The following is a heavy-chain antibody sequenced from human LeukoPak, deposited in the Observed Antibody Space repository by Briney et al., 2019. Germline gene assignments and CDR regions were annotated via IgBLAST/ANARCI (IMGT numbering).Heavy chain of an antibody. V-gene: IGHV3-48*01. Sequence: HPGGSLRLSCAASGFTFSSYSMNWVRQAPGKGLEWVSYISSSSSTIYYADSVKGRFTISRDNSKNTLYLQMNSLRAEDTAVYYCARSYCSSPSCYLTPFDYWGQGTLVTVSS. CDR1: GFTFSSYS. CDR3: ARSYCSSPSCYLTPFDY. J-gene: IGHJ4*02. CDR2: ISSSSSTI. D-gene: IGHD2-2*01.